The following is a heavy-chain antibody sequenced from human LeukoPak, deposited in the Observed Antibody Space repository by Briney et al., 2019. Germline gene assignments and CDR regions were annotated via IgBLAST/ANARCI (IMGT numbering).Heavy chain of an antibody. CDR2: IFTSGST. CDR1: GGSISSYY. V-gene: IGHV4-4*07. Sequence: SETLSLTCTVSGGSISSYYWSWIRQPAGKGLEWIGRIFTSGSTNYNPTLKSRVTMSVETSKNQFSLKLSSVTAADTAVYYCAGSGWAYFDYWGQGTLVTVSS. CDR3: AGSGWAYFDY. D-gene: IGHD3-9*01. J-gene: IGHJ4*02.